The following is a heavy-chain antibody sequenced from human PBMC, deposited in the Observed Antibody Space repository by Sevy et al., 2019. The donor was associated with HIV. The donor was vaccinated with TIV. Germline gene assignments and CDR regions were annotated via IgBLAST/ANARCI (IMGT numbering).Heavy chain of an antibody. D-gene: IGHD6-13*01. Sequence: SQTLSLTCAISGDSVSSNSAAWNWIRQSPSRGLEWLGRTYYRSKWYNDYAVSVKSRITINPDTSKNQFSLQLNSVTPEDTAVYYCARDLGIAAAGREGYYYYYYGMDVWGQWTTVTVSS. CDR3: ARDLGIAAAGREGYYYYYYGMDV. V-gene: IGHV6-1*01. J-gene: IGHJ6*02. CDR1: GDSVSSNSAA. CDR2: TYYRSKWYN.